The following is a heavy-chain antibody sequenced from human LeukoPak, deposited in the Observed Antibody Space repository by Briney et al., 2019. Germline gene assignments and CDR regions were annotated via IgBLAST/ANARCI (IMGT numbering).Heavy chain of an antibody. Sequence: ASVKVSCKASGFTFTSSAMQWVRQARGQRLECIGWIVVGSGNTNYAQKFQERVTITRDMSTSTAYMELSSLRSEDTAVYYCAADGRGYSTFDYWGQGTLVTVSS. CDR1: GFTFTSSA. V-gene: IGHV1-58*02. D-gene: IGHD5-18*01. J-gene: IGHJ4*02. CDR3: AADGRGYSTFDY. CDR2: IVVGSGNT.